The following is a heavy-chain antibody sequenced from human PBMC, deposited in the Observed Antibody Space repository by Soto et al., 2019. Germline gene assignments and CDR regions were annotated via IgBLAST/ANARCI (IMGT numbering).Heavy chain of an antibody. D-gene: IGHD6-19*01. CDR2: IIPIFGTA. J-gene: IGHJ4*02. V-gene: IGHV1-69*01. Sequence: QVQLVQSGAEVKKPGSSVKVSCKASGGTFSSYAISWVRQAPGQGLEWMGGIIPIFGTANYAQKFQGSVTSTADEFTSTVYMELSSLRSEDTAVDYCARCHTRGWSPLDYWGQGTLVTVSS. CDR1: GGTFSSYA. CDR3: ARCHTRGWSPLDY.